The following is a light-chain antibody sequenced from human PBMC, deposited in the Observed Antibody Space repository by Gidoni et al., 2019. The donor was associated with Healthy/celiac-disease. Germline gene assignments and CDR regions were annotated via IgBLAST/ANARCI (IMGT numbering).Light chain of an antibody. CDR2: AAS. J-gene: IGKJ1*01. CDR1: QSISSY. Sequence: IQMTQSPSSLSASVGDRVTITCRASQSISSYVNWYQQKPGKAPKLLIYAASSLQSGVPSRFSGSGAGTDFTLTISRLHPEDFATYYCQQSYSTPRTFGQGTKVEIK. CDR3: QQSYSTPRT. V-gene: IGKV1-39*01.